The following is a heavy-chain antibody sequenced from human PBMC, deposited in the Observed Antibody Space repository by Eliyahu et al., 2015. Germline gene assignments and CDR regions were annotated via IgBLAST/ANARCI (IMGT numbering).Heavy chain of an antibody. CDR2: ISGSGGST. J-gene: IGHJ6*02. CDR3: AKGGYGDSYYYGMDV. V-gene: IGHV3-23*01. Sequence: EVQLLESGGGLVQPGGSLRLSCAASGFTFXSYAMSWVRQAPGKGLEWVSAISGSGGSTYYADSVKGRFTISRDNSKNTLYLQMNSLRAEDTAVYYCAKGGYGDSYYYGMDVWGQGTTVTVSS. CDR1: GFTFXSYA. D-gene: IGHD4-17*01.